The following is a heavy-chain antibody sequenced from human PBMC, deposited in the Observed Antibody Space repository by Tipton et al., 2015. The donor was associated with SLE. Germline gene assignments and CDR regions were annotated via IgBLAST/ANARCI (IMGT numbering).Heavy chain of an antibody. D-gene: IGHD6-13*01. J-gene: IGHJ5*02. CDR3: TRVVAAGGGDWFDP. CDR1: GGSMSSHH. Sequence: TLSLTCSVSGGSMSSHHWSWIRQSPGKALEWIGNIYYSGGTYYNPSLKRRVTMSLDRSKYQFSLRLTSVTAADTAVYYCTRVVAAGGGDWFDPWGQGTLVTVSS. V-gene: IGHV4-59*11. CDR2: IYYSGGT.